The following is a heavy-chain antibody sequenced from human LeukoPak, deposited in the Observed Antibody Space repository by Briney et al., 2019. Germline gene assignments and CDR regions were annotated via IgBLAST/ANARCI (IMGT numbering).Heavy chain of an antibody. CDR1: GGSFSGYY. CDR3: ARGEDYYYDSSGYCDAFDI. J-gene: IGHJ3*02. CDR2: INHSGST. Sequence: SETLSLTCAVYGGSFSGYYWSWIRQPPGRGLEWIGEINHSGSTNYNPSLKSRVTISVDTSKNQFSLKLSSVTAADTAVYYCARGEDYYYDSSGYCDAFDIWGQGTMVTVSS. V-gene: IGHV4-34*01. D-gene: IGHD3-22*01.